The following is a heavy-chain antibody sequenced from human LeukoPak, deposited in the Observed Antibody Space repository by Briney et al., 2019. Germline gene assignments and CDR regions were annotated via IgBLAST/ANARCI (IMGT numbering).Heavy chain of an antibody. CDR2: IYYSGST. V-gene: IGHV4-59*01. D-gene: IGHD6-6*01. J-gene: IGHJ4*02. CDR3: ARGDSSTWVY. Sequence: SETLSLTCTVSGGSISGYYWSWIRQPPGKGLEWIGYIYYSGSTNYNPSLKSRVTISVDTSKNQFSLKLSSVTAADAAVYYCARGDSSTWVYWGQGTLVTVSS. CDR1: GGSISGYY.